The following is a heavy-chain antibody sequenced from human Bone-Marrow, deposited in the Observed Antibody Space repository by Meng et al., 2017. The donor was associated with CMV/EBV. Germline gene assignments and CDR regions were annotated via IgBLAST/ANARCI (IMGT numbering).Heavy chain of an antibody. CDR3: ARMTIGGEVATIYYFDY. D-gene: IGHD5-12*01. Sequence: SVKVSCKASGGTFSSYAISWVRQAPGQGLEWMGGIIPILGIANYAQKFQGRVTITADKSTSTAYMELSSLRSEDTAVYYCARMTIGGEVATIYYFDYWGQGTRVTVYS. V-gene: IGHV1-69*10. CDR1: GGTFSSYA. CDR2: IIPILGIA. J-gene: IGHJ4*02.